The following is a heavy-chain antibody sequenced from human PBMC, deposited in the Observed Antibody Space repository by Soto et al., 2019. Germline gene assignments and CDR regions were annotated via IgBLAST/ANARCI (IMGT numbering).Heavy chain of an antibody. V-gene: IGHV5-51*01. CDR1: GYSFTSYW. D-gene: IGHD2-15*01. Sequence: GESLKISCQGSGYSFTSYWIGWVRQMPGKGLEWMGIIYPGDSDTRYSPSFQGQVTISADKSISTAYLQWSSLKASDTAMYYCARGRGYCSGGSCYSSSGMDVWGQGTTVTVSS. CDR2: IYPGDSDT. J-gene: IGHJ6*02. CDR3: ARGRGYCSGGSCYSSSGMDV.